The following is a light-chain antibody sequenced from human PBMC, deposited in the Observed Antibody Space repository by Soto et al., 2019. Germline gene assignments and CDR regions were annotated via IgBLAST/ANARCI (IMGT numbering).Light chain of an antibody. V-gene: IGKV3-15*01. J-gene: IGKJ1*01. Sequence: RVMTQSPATLSVSPGERAKVSCRASQSLSSNLAWYQQKPGQAPRLLIYDASTRATGIPARFSGSGSGTEFTLTISSLQSEDFAVYYCQQYNNWPPWTFGQGTRWIS. CDR3: QQYNNWPPWT. CDR2: DAS. CDR1: QSLSSN.